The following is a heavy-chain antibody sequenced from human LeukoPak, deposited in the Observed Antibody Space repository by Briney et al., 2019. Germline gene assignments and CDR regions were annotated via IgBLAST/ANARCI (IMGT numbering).Heavy chain of an antibody. V-gene: IGHV3-11*01. J-gene: IGHJ4*02. CDR2: ISSSGSTI. CDR1: GFTFSDYY. D-gene: IGHD6-13*01. CDR3: VYSSSWYRVDY. Sequence: GGTLRLSCAASGFTFSDYYMSWIRQVPGKGLEWVSYISSSGSTIYYADSVKGRFTISRDNARNSLYLQMNSLRAEDTAVYYCVYSSSWYRVDYWGQGTLVTVSS.